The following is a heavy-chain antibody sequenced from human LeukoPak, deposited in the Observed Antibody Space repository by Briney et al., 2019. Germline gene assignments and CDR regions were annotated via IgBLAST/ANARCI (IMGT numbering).Heavy chain of an antibody. CDR3: ARASWFGELTPYFDY. CDR1: GGSISSGDYS. D-gene: IGHD3-10*01. Sequence: ESSETLSLTCAVSGGSISSGDYSWSWIRRPRGKGLERIGYIYHSGNTYYNPSLKSRVTISVDRSKNQFSLKLSSVTAADTAVYYCARASWFGELTPYFDYWGQGTLVTVSS. CDR2: IYHSGNT. J-gene: IGHJ4*02. V-gene: IGHV4-30-2*01.